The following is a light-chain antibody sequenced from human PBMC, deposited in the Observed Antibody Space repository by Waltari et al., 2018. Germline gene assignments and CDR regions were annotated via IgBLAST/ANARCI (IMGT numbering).Light chain of an antibody. Sequence: NFMLTQPLSVSESPGTTVTISCPRSSGSIATNYVQWYQQRPGSSPTAVIYEDNQRPSGVPDRFSGSIDSSSNSASLTISGLKTEDEADYYCQSYDNRNHWVFGGGTKLTVL. CDR3: QSYDNRNHWV. CDR2: EDN. CDR1: SGSIATNY. J-gene: IGLJ3*02. V-gene: IGLV6-57*01.